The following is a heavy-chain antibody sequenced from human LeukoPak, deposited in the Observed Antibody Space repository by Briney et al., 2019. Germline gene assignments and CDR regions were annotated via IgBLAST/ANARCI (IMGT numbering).Heavy chain of an antibody. D-gene: IGHD3-9*01. CDR1: GGSISSSYYY. J-gene: IGHJ4*02. CDR3: ARHLYDILTGPTHYMDFFDY. V-gene: IGHV4-61*02. CDR2: IHSSGST. Sequence: SETLSLTCTVSGGSISSSYYYWSWIRQPAGKGLEWIGRIHSSGSTKYNPSLKTRVTISVDTSKNQFSLRLNSVTAADTAVYYCARHLYDILTGPTHYMDFFDYWGQGTLVTVSS.